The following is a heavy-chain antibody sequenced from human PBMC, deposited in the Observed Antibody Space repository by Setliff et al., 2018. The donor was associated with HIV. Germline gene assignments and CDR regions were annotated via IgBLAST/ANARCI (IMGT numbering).Heavy chain of an antibody. CDR1: GYTLTDFY. D-gene: IGHD3-10*01. V-gene: IGHV1-69*13. CDR2: ITPMFGTA. Sequence: SVKVSCQASGYTLTDFYIHWVRQAPGQGLEWMGWITPMFGTANYAQKFQGRVMITADASTKTAYMELSGLRSEDTAVYYCARGADGDFHYYMDVWGKGTTVTVSS. J-gene: IGHJ6*03. CDR3: ARGADGDFHYYMDV.